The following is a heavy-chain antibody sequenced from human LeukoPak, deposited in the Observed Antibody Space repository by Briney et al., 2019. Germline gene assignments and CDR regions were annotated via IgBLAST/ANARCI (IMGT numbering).Heavy chain of an antibody. CDR3: ARGAHYYDTSGYLMPLNY. Sequence: SETLSLTCTVSGGSISSYYWSWIRQPPGKGLEWIGHIYYSGSTNYNPSLKSRVTISVDTSKNQFSLKLSSVTAADTAVYYCARGAHYYDTSGYLMPLNYWGQGTLVTVSS. V-gene: IGHV4-59*01. D-gene: IGHD3-22*01. CDR2: IYYSGST. CDR1: GGSISSYY. J-gene: IGHJ4*02.